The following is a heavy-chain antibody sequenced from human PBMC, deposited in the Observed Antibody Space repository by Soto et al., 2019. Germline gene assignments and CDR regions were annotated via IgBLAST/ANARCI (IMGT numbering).Heavy chain of an antibody. CDR1: GGSISSGGSY. V-gene: IGHV4-31*11. CDR3: ASGKAENWFDP. D-gene: IGHD6-19*01. J-gene: IGHJ5*02. CDR2: IYYSGST. Sequence: SETLSLTCAVSGGSISSGGSYWSWIRQHPGKGLEWIGYIYYSGSTYYNPSLKSRVTISVDRSKNQFSLKLSSVTAADTAVYYCASGKAENWFDPWGQGTLVTVSS.